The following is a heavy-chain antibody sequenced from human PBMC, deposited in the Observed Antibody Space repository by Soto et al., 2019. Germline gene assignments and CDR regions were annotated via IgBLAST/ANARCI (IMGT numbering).Heavy chain of an antibody. J-gene: IGHJ3*02. CDR3: AREGGGSYGAFDI. D-gene: IGHD1-26*01. CDR1: GGSTSRYH. Sequence: SETRSLTCTVFGGSTSRYHWSWVRRPPGKGLEWIGYVYNSGSTTYSPSFKSRVTISVDTSKNQFSLKLTSVTAADTAVYYCAREGGGSYGAFDIWGQGTMVT. V-gene: IGHV4-59*01. CDR2: VYNSGST.